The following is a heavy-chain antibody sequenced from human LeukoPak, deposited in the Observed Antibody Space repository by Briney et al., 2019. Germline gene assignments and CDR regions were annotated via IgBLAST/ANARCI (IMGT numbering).Heavy chain of an antibody. J-gene: IGHJ5*02. CDR3: ARQVLEWETLWFDP. CDR1: GYSFTSDW. Sequence: GESLRISCKGSGYSFTSDWIGWVRQMPGKGLEWMGIIYPGDSDTRYSPSFQGQVTISADKSISTAYLQWSSLKASDTAMYYCARQVLEWETLWFDPWGQGTLVTVSS. D-gene: IGHD3-3*01. CDR2: IYPGDSDT. V-gene: IGHV5-51*01.